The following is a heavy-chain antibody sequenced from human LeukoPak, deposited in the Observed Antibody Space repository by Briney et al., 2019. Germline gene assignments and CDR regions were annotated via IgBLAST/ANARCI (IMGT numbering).Heavy chain of an antibody. CDR3: AAWGLYNY. CDR2: INLHGSVK. Sequence: GGSLRLSCAASGFTLSDYWMNWVRQAPGKGLEWVANINLHGSVKLHVDSVEGRFTISRDNAKNSLFLKITSLKVEDTAVYYCAAWGLYNYWGQGTLVTVSS. J-gene: IGHJ4*02. V-gene: IGHV3-7*01. D-gene: IGHD7-27*01. CDR1: GFTLSDYW.